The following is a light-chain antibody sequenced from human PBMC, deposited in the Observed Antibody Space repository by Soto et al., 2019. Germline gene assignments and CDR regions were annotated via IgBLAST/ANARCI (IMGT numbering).Light chain of an antibody. CDR1: QSVSSN. V-gene: IGKV3-15*01. CDR2: GAS. CDR3: QQYNSWPYT. Sequence: EIVMTQSPATLSVSPGERAFLSCRASQSVSSNLSWYQQKPGQAPRLLLYGASTRATGIPARFSGSGSGTEFTLTISSLQSEDFAVYYCQQYNSWPYTFGQGTKLEIK. J-gene: IGKJ2*01.